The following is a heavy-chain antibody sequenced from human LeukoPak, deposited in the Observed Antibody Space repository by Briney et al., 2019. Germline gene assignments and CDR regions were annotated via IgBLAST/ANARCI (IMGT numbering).Heavy chain of an antibody. V-gene: IGHV1-18*01. J-gene: IGHJ4*02. CDR3: ARMSLRMVRGVSHFDY. CDR1: GYSFTSYG. CDR2: ISSDNGNT. D-gene: IGHD3-10*01. Sequence: GASVKVSCKASGYSFTSYGISWVRQAPGQGLEWMGWISSDNGNTNYAQKFQVRVTMTTDTGTGTAYMELRSLRSDDTTVYYCARMSLRMVRGVSHFDYWGQGTLVTVSS.